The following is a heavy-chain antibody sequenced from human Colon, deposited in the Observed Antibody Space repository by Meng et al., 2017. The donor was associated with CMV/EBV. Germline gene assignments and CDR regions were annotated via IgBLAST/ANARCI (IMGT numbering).Heavy chain of an antibody. Sequence: GESLKISCAASGFTFSSYAMHWVRQAPGKGLEWVAVISYDGSNKYYADSVKGRFTISRDNSKNSLYLQMNNLRAEDTAVYYCAREAVAARPVIRNFDYWGQGTLVTVSS. CDR1: GFTFSSYA. V-gene: IGHV3-30*14. CDR2: ISYDGSNK. J-gene: IGHJ4*02. CDR3: AREAVAARPVIRNFDY. D-gene: IGHD6-6*01.